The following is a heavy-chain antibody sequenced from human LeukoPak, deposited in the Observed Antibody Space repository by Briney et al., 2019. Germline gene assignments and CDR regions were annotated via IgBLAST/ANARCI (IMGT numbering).Heavy chain of an antibody. D-gene: IGHD4-17*01. Sequence: SETLSLTCTVSGGSISSYYWSWIRQPPGKGLEWIGYIYYSGSTNYNPSLKSRVTISVDTSKNQFSLKLSSVTAADTAVYYCARSRDYGPHYFDNWGQGTRVTVSS. V-gene: IGHV4-59*01. CDR3: ARSRDYGPHYFDN. J-gene: IGHJ4*02. CDR2: IYYSGST. CDR1: GGSISSYY.